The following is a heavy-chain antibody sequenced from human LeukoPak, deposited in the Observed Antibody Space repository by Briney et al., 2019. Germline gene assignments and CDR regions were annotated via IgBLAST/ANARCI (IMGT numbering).Heavy chain of an antibody. Sequence: GGSLRLSCAASGFTFSSYAMSWVRQAPGKGLEWVSAISGSGGSTYYADSVKGRFTISRDNAKNSLYLQMNSLRAEDTAVYYCARDTIAAAGTSWGQGTLVTVSS. CDR1: GFTFSSYA. CDR3: ARDTIAAAGTS. V-gene: IGHV3-23*01. D-gene: IGHD6-13*01. CDR2: ISGSGGST. J-gene: IGHJ4*02.